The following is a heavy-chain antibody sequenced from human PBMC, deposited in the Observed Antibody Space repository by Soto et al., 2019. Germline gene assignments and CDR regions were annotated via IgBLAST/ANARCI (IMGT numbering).Heavy chain of an antibody. CDR2: ISGSGGST. CDR1: GFTFSSYA. CDR3: AKDHPYTLVRGVTLDY. V-gene: IGHV3-23*01. J-gene: IGHJ4*02. D-gene: IGHD3-10*01. Sequence: GGSLRLSCAASGFTFSSYAMSWVRQAPGKGLEWVSAISGSGGSTYYADSVKGRFTISRDNSKNTLYLQMNSLRAEDTAVYYCAKDHPYTLVRGVTLDYWGQGTLVTVSS.